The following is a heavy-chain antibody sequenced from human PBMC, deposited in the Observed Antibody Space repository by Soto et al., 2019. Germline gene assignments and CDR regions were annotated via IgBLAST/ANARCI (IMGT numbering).Heavy chain of an antibody. CDR1: GFTFSSYA. V-gene: IGHV3-23*01. Sequence: PGGSLRLSCAASGFTFSSYAMSWVRQAPGKGLEWVSAISGSGGSTYYADSVKGRFTISRDNSKNTLYLQMNSLRAEDTAVYYCAKEVITIFGVGDYYYYGMDVWGQGTTVTVSS. CDR3: AKEVITIFGVGDYYYYGMDV. J-gene: IGHJ6*02. D-gene: IGHD3-3*01. CDR2: ISGSGGST.